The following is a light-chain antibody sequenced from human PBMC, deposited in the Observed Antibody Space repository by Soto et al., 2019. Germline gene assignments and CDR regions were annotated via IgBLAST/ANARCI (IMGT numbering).Light chain of an antibody. CDR1: QSIATY. J-gene: IGKJ2*01. V-gene: IGKV1-39*01. CDR2: DAS. Sequence: DIQMTQSPPSLSASVGDRVTITCRASQSIATYLTWYQQKPGTAPKLLIFDASSFQSAVPSRFSGSRSGKDFTLTISSLQPEDFATYYCQQSDKVPYTFGQGTTVEIK. CDR3: QQSDKVPYT.